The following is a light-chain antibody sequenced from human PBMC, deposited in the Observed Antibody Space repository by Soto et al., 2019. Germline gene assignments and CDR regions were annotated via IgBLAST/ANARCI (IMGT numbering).Light chain of an antibody. CDR2: AAS. Sequence: DIQMTQSPSTLPASVGDRVTITCRASQSISSWLAWYQQKPGKAPKLLIYAASSLQSGVPSRFSGSGSGTEFTLTISSLQPDDFATYYCQQYGTYLWTFGQGTKVDIK. J-gene: IGKJ1*01. V-gene: IGKV1-5*01. CDR1: QSISSW. CDR3: QQYGTYLWT.